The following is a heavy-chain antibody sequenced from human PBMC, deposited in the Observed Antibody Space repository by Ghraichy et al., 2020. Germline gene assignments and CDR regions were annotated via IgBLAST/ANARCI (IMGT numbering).Heavy chain of an antibody. Sequence: SQTLSLTCTVSGGSISSYYWSWIRQPPVKGLEWIGYIYYSGSTNYNPSLKSRVTISVDTSKNQFSLKLSSVTAADTAVYYCARASWGSYRYYWFDPWGQGTLVTVSS. V-gene: IGHV4-59*01. CDR3: ARASWGSYRYYWFDP. CDR2: IYYSGST. CDR1: GGSISSYY. J-gene: IGHJ5*02. D-gene: IGHD3-16*02.